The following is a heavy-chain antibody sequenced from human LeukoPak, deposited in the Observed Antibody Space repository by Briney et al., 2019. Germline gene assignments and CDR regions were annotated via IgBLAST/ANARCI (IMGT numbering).Heavy chain of an antibody. J-gene: IGHJ6*02. Sequence: WASVKVSCKASGGTFSSYAISWVRQAPGQGLEWMGRIIPILGIANYAQKFQGRVTITADKSTSTAYMELSSLRSEDTAVYYCASLAGELNYYYYGMDVWGQGTTVTVSS. CDR2: IIPILGIA. CDR3: ASLAGELNYYYYGMDV. D-gene: IGHD3-10*01. CDR1: GGTFSSYA. V-gene: IGHV1-69*04.